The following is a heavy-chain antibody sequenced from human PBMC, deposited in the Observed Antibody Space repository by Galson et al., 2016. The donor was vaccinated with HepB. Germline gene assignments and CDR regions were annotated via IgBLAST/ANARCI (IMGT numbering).Heavy chain of an antibody. CDR1: GFTFSSYS. CDR3: ARAQWILARAAPHFDH. V-gene: IGHV3-48*01. Sequence: SLRLSCAASGFTFSSYSMNWVRQAPGKGLEWVSYISSSSSNIYYADSVKGRFTISRDNAKNSLYLQMNSLRAEDTAVFYFARAQWILARAAPHFDHWGQGILVTVSS. D-gene: IGHD5-18*01. CDR2: ISSSSSNI. J-gene: IGHJ4*02.